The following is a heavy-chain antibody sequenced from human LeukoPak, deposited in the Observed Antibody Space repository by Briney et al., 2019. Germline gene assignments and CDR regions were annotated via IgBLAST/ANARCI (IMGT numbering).Heavy chain of an antibody. CDR2: ISYDGSNK. D-gene: IGHD2-2*02. CDR3: ASDISQYCSSTSCYTFDY. V-gene: IGHV3-30-3*01. CDR1: GFTFSSYA. J-gene: IGHJ4*02. Sequence: PERSLRLSCAASGFTFSSYAMHWVRQAPSKGLEWVAVISYDGSNKYYADSVKGRFTISRDNSKIPLYLQMNSLRAEDTAVYYCASDISQYCSSTSCYTFDYWGQGTLVSVSS.